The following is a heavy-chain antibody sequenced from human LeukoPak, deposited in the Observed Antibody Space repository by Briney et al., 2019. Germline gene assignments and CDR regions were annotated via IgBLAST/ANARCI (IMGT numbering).Heavy chain of an antibody. V-gene: IGHV3-74*01. J-gene: IGHJ4*02. CDR1: GFTFNNYW. Sequence: QPGGSLRLSCAASGFTFNNYWMHWVRQAPGKGLMWVSRISTDGSNTNYADSVKGRFTISRDNAKNTLYLQMNSLRAEDTAVYYCVREYSSSSGRCFYYLGLGTLVTVSS. D-gene: IGHD6-6*01. CDR3: VREYSSSSGRCFYY. CDR2: ISTDGSNT.